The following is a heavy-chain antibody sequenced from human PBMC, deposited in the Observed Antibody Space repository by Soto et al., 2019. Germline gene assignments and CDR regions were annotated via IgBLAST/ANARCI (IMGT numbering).Heavy chain of an antibody. J-gene: IGHJ6*03. V-gene: IGHV3-30-3*01. Sequence: GGSLRLSCAASGFTFSSYAMHWVRQAPGKGLEWVAVISYDGSNKYYADSVKGRFTISRDNSKNTLYLQMNSLRAEDTAVYYCARAPPNNYDFWSGFRYYYYYMDVWGKGTTVTVSS. CDR1: GFTFSSYA. CDR3: ARAPPNNYDFWSGFRYYYYYMDV. CDR2: ISYDGSNK. D-gene: IGHD3-3*01.